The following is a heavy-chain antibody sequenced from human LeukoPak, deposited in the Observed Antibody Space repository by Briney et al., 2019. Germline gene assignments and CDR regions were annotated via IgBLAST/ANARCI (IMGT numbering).Heavy chain of an antibody. CDR3: AKEAYGDYVGDWFDP. V-gene: IGHV3-23*01. Sequence: GGSLRLSCKASGFTTHYWLNWVRQSPGKGLEWVSAISGSGGSTYYADSVKGRFTISRDNSKNTLYLQMNSLRAEDTAVYYCAKEAYGDYVGDWFDPWGQGTLVTVSS. CDR2: ISGSGGST. D-gene: IGHD4-17*01. J-gene: IGHJ5*02. CDR1: GFTTHYW.